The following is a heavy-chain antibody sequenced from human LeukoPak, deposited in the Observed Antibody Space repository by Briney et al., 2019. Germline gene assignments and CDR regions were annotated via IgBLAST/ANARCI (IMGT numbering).Heavy chain of an antibody. J-gene: IGHJ3*02. D-gene: IGHD4-17*01. CDR1: GFTFSSYA. Sequence: QAGGSLRLSCAASGFTFSSYAMSWVRQAPGKGLEWVSAISGSGGSTYYADSVKGRFTISRDNSKNTLYLQMNSLRAEDTAVYYCAKGCYGDDDHPDAFDIWGQGTMVTVSS. CDR2: ISGSGGST. V-gene: IGHV3-23*01. CDR3: AKGCYGDDDHPDAFDI.